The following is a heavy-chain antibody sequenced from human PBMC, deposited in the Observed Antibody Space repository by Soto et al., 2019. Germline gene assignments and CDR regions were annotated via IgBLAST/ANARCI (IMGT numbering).Heavy chain of an antibody. Sequence: EVQLLESGGGLVQPGGSLRLSCAASGFTFSSYAMTWVRQAPGKGPEWVSGISGSGGRTYYADSVKGRFTISRDTSKNTLYLQMNSLGAEDTAVYYCAKARGVLPYWYFDLWGRGTLVTVSS. CDR2: ISGSGGRT. D-gene: IGHD1-26*01. V-gene: IGHV3-23*01. J-gene: IGHJ2*01. CDR3: AKARGVLPYWYFDL. CDR1: GFTFSSYA.